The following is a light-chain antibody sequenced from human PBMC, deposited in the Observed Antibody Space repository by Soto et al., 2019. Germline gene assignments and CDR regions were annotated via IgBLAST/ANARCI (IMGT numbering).Light chain of an antibody. Sequence: DIPMTQSPSSLSASVGDRVTITCRASQSISSYLNWYQQKPGKAPKLLIYAASSLQSGVPSRFSGSGSGTDFTLTISSLQPEDFATYYCQQSYSTLVTFGQGTKVEIK. J-gene: IGKJ1*01. CDR2: AAS. V-gene: IGKV1-39*01. CDR3: QQSYSTLVT. CDR1: QSISSY.